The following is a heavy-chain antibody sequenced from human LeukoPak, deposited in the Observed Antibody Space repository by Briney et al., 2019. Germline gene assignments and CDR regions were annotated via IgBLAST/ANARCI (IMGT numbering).Heavy chain of an antibody. J-gene: IGHJ5*02. CDR3: ARDQGRDYGNNWFDP. CDR1: GGSISSSNW. D-gene: IGHD4-17*01. V-gene: IGHV4-4*02. Sequence: SETLSLTCAVSGGSISSSNWWSWVRQPPGKGLEWIGEIYHSGSTNYNPSLKSRVTISVDKSKNQFSLKLSSVTAADTAVYYCARDQGRDYGNNWFDPWGQGTLVTVSS. CDR2: IYHSGST.